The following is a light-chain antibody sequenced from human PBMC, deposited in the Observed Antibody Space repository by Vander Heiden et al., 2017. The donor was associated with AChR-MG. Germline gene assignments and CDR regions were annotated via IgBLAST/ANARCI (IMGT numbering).Light chain of an antibody. CDR1: QSVSSNF. V-gene: IGKV3-20*01. CDR2: GAS. Sequence: EIVLTQSPGPLSLSPGERATPSCRASQSVSSNFVACYQRKPGQAPRLLIYGASSRATGIPERFSGMGSGTDFTLTISRLEPEDLAVYFCQQYGGSLPSFGQGTNLEIK. CDR3: QQYGGSLPS. J-gene: IGKJ2*01.